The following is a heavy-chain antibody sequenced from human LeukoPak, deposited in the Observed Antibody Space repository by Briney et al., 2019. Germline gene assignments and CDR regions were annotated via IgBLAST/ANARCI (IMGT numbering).Heavy chain of an antibody. V-gene: IGHV4-59*08. CDR1: GGSISSYY. D-gene: IGHD6-13*01. Sequence: PSETLSLTCTVSGGSISSYYWSWIRQPPGKGLEWIGYIYYSGSTNYNPSLKSRVTISVDTSKNQFSLKLSSVTAADTAVYYCARGRRYSSSWSLGYWGQGTLVTVSS. CDR2: IYYSGST. CDR3: ARGRRYSSSWSLGY. J-gene: IGHJ4*02.